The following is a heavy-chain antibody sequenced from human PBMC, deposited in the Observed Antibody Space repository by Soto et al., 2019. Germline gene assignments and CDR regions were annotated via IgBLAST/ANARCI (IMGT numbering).Heavy chain of an antibody. CDR2: IYYNGNI. D-gene: IGHD3-10*01. CDR1: GGSITSYY. Sequence: QVQLQESGPGLVKPLETLSLTCTVPGGSITSYYWCWVRQPPGKGLEWIGYIYYNGNINYNPSLKSRLTISLDTSKNQFSLRLSSVTAADTAVYYCATGRFYFGSEYWGQGTLVTVSS. CDR3: ATGRFYFGSEY. J-gene: IGHJ4*02. V-gene: IGHV4-59*01.